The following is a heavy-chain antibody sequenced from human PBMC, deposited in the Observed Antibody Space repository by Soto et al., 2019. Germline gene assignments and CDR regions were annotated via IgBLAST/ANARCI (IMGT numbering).Heavy chain of an antibody. CDR2: IYYSGST. CDR1: GGSISSYY. J-gene: IGHJ4*02. V-gene: IGHV4-59*01. D-gene: IGHD3-3*01. CDR3: AILDFWSGYLDY. Sequence: SETLSLTCTVSGGSISSYYWSWIRQPPGKGLEWIGYIYYSGSTNYNPSLKSRVTISVDTSKNQFSLKLSSVTAADTAVYYCAILDFWSGYLDYWGQGTLVTVSS.